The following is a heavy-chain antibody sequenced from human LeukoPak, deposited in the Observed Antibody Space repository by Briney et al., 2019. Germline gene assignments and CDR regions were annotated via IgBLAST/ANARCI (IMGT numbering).Heavy chain of an antibody. V-gene: IGHV4-34*01. Sequence: SETLSLTCAVYGGSFSGYYWSWIRQPPGKGLEWIGEINHSGSTNYNPSLKSRVTISVDTSKNQFSLKLSSVTAADTAVYYCARHDSSGPYNAFDIWGQGTMVTVSS. CDR1: GGSFSGYY. J-gene: IGHJ3*02. D-gene: IGHD3-22*01. CDR3: ARHDSSGPYNAFDI. CDR2: INHSGST.